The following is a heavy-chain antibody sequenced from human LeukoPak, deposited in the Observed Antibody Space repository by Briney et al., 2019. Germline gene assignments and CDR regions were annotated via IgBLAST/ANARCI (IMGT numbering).Heavy chain of an antibody. Sequence: GGSLRLSCAASGFTFSSYAMSWVRQAPGKGLEWVANIKQDGSEKYYVDSVKGRFTISRDNAKNSLYLQMNSLRAEDTAVYYCASSAFIAVAGTGFYAFDIWGQGTMVTVSS. J-gene: IGHJ3*02. CDR1: GFTFSSYA. CDR2: IKQDGSEK. D-gene: IGHD6-19*01. CDR3: ASSAFIAVAGTGFYAFDI. V-gene: IGHV3-7*01.